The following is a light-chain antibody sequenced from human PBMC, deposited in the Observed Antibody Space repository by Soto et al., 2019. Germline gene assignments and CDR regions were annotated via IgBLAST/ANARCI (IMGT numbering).Light chain of an antibody. Sequence: IVLTQSPAIVSLSPVESASLSGMASQSVSDYLAWYQQKPGQAPRLFIYDVSKRATGIPARFSGSGSGTDFTLTISSLEPEDFATYYCQQANSFPWMFGQGTKVDNK. J-gene: IGKJ1*01. CDR1: QSVSDY. V-gene: IGKV3-11*01. CDR3: QQANSFPWM. CDR2: DVS.